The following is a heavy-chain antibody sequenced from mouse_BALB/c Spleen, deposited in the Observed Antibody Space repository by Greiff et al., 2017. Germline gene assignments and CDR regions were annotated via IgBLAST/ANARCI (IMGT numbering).Heavy chain of an antibody. J-gene: IGHJ1*01. CDR1: GFAFSSYG. D-gene: IGHD1-1*01. CDR3: ARGDYGSSYGYFDV. CDR2: INSNGGST. Sequence: EVHLVESGGGLVKPGGSLKLSCAASGFAFSSYGMSWVRQTPDKRLELVATINSNGGSTYYPDSVKGRFTISRDNAKNTLYLQMSSLKSEDTAMYYCARGDYGSSYGYFDVWGAGTTVTVSS. V-gene: IGHV5-6-3*01.